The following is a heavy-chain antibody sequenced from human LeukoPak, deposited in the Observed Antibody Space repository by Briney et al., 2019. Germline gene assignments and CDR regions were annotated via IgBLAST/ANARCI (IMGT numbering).Heavy chain of an antibody. D-gene: IGHD5-18*01. Sequence: SETPSLTCAVYGGSFSAYYWPWIRQPQGKGLEWIGEINHSGSSNYNSSLRSRVTISVDTTYKQISLRLSSVTAADTAVYYCAPRGDIEHSYVYGKWFDPWGEGTRVTVSS. V-gene: IGHV4-34*01. CDR2: INHSGSS. CDR3: APRGDIEHSYVYGKWFDP. CDR1: GGSFSAYY. J-gene: IGHJ5*02.